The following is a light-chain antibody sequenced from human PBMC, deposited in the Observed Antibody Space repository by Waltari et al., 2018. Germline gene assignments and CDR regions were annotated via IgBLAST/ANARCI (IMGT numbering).Light chain of an antibody. V-gene: IGKV4-1*01. CDR2: WAS. CDR3: QQCFSTPLT. CDR1: QSVLYSPNNKNC. J-gene: IGKJ4*01. Sequence: DIVMTQSPDSLAVSSGERATMNCNAGQSVLYSPNNKNCLTWYQQKPGQPPKLFIYWASTRESGVPDRFSGSGSGTDFTLTIASLQAEDVAVYYCQQCFSTPLTFGGGTKVEIK.